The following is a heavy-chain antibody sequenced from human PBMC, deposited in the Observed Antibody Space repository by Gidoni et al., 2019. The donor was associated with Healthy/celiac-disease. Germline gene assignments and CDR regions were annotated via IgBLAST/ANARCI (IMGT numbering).Heavy chain of an antibody. CDR3: ARGLAYCGGDCYSMGED. V-gene: IGHV4-34*01. D-gene: IGHD2-21*02. Sequence: QVQLQQWGAGLLKPSETLSLTCAVYGGSFSGYYWSWIRQPPGKGLEWIGEINHSGSTNYNPSLKSRVTISVDTSKNQFSLKLSSVTAADTAVYYCARGLAYCGGDCYSMGEDWGQGTLVTVSS. J-gene: IGHJ4*02. CDR1: GGSFSGYY. CDR2: INHSGST.